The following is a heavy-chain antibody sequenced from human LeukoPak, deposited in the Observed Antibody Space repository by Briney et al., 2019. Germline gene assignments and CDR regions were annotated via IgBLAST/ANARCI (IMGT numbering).Heavy chain of an antibody. Sequence: SETLSLTCTVSGGSISSSSYYWGWIRQPPGKGLEWIGSIYYSGSTYYNPSLKSRVTISVDTSKNQFSLKLSSVTAADTAVYYCARVIREWFGEFGVYYFDYWGQGTLVTVSS. CDR3: ARVIREWFGEFGVYYFDY. V-gene: IGHV4-39*07. CDR2: IYYSGST. D-gene: IGHD3-10*01. J-gene: IGHJ4*02. CDR1: GGSISSSSYY.